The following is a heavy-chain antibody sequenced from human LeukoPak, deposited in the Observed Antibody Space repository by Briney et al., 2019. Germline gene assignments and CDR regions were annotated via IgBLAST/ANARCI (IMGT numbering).Heavy chain of an antibody. Sequence: PGGSLRLSCAASGFTFSSYSMNWVRQAPGKGLEWVSYISSSSSTIYYADSVKGRFTISRDNAKNSLYLQMNSLRAEDTAVYYCARDSPSTVTTFLYYYYMDVWGKGTTVTVSS. CDR1: GFTFSSYS. CDR3: ARDSPSTVTTFLYYYYMDV. D-gene: IGHD4-17*01. J-gene: IGHJ6*03. CDR2: ISSSSSTI. V-gene: IGHV3-48*01.